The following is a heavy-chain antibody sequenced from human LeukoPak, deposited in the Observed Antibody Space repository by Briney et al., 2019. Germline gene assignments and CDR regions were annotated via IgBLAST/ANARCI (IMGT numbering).Heavy chain of an antibody. V-gene: IGHV4-59*01. CDR3: AREGSYDSSGYETLDAFDI. J-gene: IGHJ3*02. D-gene: IGHD3-22*01. Sequence: SETLSLTCTVSGFSISSYYWSWIRQPPGKGLEWIVYIYYSGSTNYNHSLKSQVTIPVDTSKIQFSLKLSSVTAADTAVYYCAREGSYDSSGYETLDAFDIWGQGTMVTVSS. CDR1: GFSISSYY. CDR2: IYYSGST.